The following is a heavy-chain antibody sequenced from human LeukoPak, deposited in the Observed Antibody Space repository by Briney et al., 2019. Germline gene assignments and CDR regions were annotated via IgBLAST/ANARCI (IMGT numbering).Heavy chain of an antibody. V-gene: IGHV5-51*01. D-gene: IGHD6-19*01. CDR2: IYPGDSDS. CDR1: GYTFTNYW. Sequence: GESLKISCKGSGYTFTNYWIAWVRQMPGKGLEWMGMIYPGDSDSRYSPSFQGQVTFSADKSISTAYLQWSSLKASDSAMYYCVRESGCRSGWYPYWGQGTLVTVSS. J-gene: IGHJ4*02. CDR3: VRESGCRSGWYPY.